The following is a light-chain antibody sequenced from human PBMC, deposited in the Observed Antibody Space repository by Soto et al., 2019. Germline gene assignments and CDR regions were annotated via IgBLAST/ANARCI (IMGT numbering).Light chain of an antibody. CDR2: AAS. CDR3: QQFNVYPLT. CDR1: QGIRDF. J-gene: IGKJ4*01. V-gene: IGKV1-9*01. Sequence: DIQLTQSPSFLSASVGDRVTITCRASQGIRDFLAWYQQKPGKAPKLLIYAASTLQTGVPTRFSGIASGTEFTLNNSNLQPADYATYSCQQFNVYPLTFGGGTKVEIK.